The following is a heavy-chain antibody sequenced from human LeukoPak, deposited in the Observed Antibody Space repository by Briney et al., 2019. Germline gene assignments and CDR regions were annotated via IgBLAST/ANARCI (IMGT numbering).Heavy chain of an antibody. CDR3: ARTSRSSSIDD. Sequence: GGFLILSCAAAGFTFSNYWMSWVRQAPRKGLEWVANINQDGSGKSYVDSVKGRFTISRDNAKSSLFLEMNSLRVEDTAMYYCARTSRSSSIDDWGQGTLVTVSS. CDR1: GFTFSNYW. J-gene: IGHJ4*02. V-gene: IGHV3-7*01. D-gene: IGHD2-15*01. CDR2: INQDGSGK.